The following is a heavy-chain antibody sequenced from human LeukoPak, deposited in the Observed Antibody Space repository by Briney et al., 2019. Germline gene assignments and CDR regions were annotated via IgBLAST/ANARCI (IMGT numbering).Heavy chain of an antibody. Sequence: ASVKVSCKVSGYTLTELSMHWVRQAPGKGLEWMGGFDPEDGETIYAQKFQGRVTMTEDTSTDTAYMELSSLRSEDTAVYYCATDRRWGVVVAATLFDCWGQGTLVTVSS. D-gene: IGHD2-15*01. V-gene: IGHV1-24*01. CDR3: ATDRRWGVVVAATLFDC. J-gene: IGHJ4*02. CDR1: GYTLTELS. CDR2: FDPEDGET.